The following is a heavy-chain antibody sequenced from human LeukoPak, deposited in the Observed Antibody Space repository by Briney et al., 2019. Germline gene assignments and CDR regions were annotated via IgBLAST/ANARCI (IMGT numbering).Heavy chain of an antibody. Sequence: SETLSLTCTVSGGSISSYYWSWIRQPPGKGLEWIGYIYYSGSTNYNPSLKSRVTISVDTSKNQFSLKLSSVTAADTAVYYCARLLTYGGNSETDYWGQGTLVTVST. J-gene: IGHJ4*02. D-gene: IGHD4-23*01. CDR1: GGSISSYY. CDR3: ARLLTYGGNSETDY. V-gene: IGHV4-59*08. CDR2: IYYSGST.